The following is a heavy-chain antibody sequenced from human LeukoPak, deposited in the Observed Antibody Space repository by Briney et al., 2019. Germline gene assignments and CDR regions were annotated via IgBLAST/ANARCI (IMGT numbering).Heavy chain of an antibody. CDR3: AKDRPNYYDSSGHFDY. CDR1: GFTFSSYG. Sequence: GGSLRLSCAASGFTFSSYGMHWVRQAPGKGLEWVAFIRYDGSNKYYADSVKGRFTISRDNSKNTLYLQMNSLRAEDTAVYYCAKDRPNYYDSSGHFDYWGQGTLVTVSS. J-gene: IGHJ4*02. D-gene: IGHD3-22*01. CDR2: IRYDGSNK. V-gene: IGHV3-30*02.